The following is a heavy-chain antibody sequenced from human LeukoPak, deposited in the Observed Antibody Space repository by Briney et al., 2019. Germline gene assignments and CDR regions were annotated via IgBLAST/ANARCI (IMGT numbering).Heavy chain of an antibody. D-gene: IGHD3-10*01. V-gene: IGHV4-31*03. Sequence: SQTLSLTCTVSGGSISSGDYYWSWIRQHPGKGLEWIGYIYYSGSTYYNPSLKSRVTISVDTSKNQFSLKLSSVTAADTAVYYCARGNRKGSGSYSYYFDYWGQGTLVTVSS. CDR1: GGSISSGDYY. J-gene: IGHJ4*02. CDR3: ARGNRKGSGSYSYYFDY. CDR2: IYYSGST.